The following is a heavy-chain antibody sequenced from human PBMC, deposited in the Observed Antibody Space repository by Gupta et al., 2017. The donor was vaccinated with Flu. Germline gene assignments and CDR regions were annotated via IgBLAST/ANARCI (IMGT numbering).Heavy chain of an antibody. V-gene: IGHV1-46*03. Sequence: QVHLVQSGAEVKKPGASVKVSCKASGYTFTNYFIHWVRQAPGQGHEWMGIINPSGGSTSYEQKFQGRVTMTRDTSTSTVFMELSSLRSGDTDVYYCARAEGGSPLDSWGQGTLVTVSS. CDR3: ARAEGGSPLDS. CDR1: GYTFTNYF. D-gene: IGHD2-15*01. J-gene: IGHJ4*02. CDR2: INPSGGST.